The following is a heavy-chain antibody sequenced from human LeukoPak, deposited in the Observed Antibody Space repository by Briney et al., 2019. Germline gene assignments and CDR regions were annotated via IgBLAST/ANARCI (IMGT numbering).Heavy chain of an antibody. CDR3: TKEGATGSRYNFDY. J-gene: IGHJ4*02. CDR2: ISVGGSTI. V-gene: IGHV3-48*03. Sequence: GGSLRLSCAASGFTFSSYEMNWVRQAPEKGLEWVSYISVGGSTIYYADSVKGRFTISRDNAKNTVSLQMNSLREDDMAVFYCTKEGATGSRYNFDYWGQGTLVTVSS. CDR1: GFTFSSYE. D-gene: IGHD2-15*01.